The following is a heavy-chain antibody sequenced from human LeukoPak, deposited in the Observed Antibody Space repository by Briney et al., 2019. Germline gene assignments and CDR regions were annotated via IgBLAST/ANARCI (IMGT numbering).Heavy chain of an antibody. CDR3: ARVPLHDASGHYYSH. J-gene: IGHJ1*01. CDR2: INTGNGNT. V-gene: IGHV1-3*04. Sequence: PGASVKVFCKTSGYTFSNYGMHWVRQAPRQSLEWMGWINTGNGNTKSSQKFQDRVTLSRDTSASTAYMELNSLSSEGTAVYYCARVPLHDASGHYYSHWGQGTLVTVSS. CDR1: GYTFSNYG. D-gene: IGHD3-22*01.